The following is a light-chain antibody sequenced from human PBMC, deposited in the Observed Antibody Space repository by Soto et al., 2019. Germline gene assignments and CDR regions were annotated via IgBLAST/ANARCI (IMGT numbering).Light chain of an antibody. Sequence: QSALTQPASVSGSPGQSITISCTGTTSDVGAYYYVSCYQQLPSKAPKLMIYGVTYRPSGVSDRSSGSKSDNTASLTISGLQAEDEADYYFCFYTTSDFIFGGGTQLTVL. CDR2: GVT. CDR3: CFYTTSDFI. CDR1: TSDVGAYYY. J-gene: IGLJ2*01. V-gene: IGLV2-14*03.